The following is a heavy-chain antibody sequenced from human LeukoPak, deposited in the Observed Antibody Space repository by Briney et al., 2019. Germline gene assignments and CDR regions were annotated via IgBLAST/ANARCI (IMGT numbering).Heavy chain of an antibody. D-gene: IGHD6-19*01. CDR3: ARCQQWLVKGTYYYYYMDV. V-gene: IGHV4-4*07. Sequence: SETLSLTCTVSGGSISNYYWSWIRQSAGKGLEWIGRIYTSGSTNYNPSLKSRVSMSVDTSKNQFSLRLRSVTAADTAVYYCARCQQWLVKGTYYYYYMDVWGKGTTVTVSS. J-gene: IGHJ6*03. CDR2: IYTSGST. CDR1: GGSISNYY.